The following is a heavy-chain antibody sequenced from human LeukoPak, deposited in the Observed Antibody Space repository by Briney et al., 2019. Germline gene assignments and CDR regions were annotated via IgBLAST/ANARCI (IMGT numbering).Heavy chain of an antibody. D-gene: IGHD6-6*01. CDR1: GGSISSSSYY. CDR3: ARQGAGTARSFDY. CDR2: IYYSGST. V-gene: IGHV4-39*01. J-gene: IGHJ4*02. Sequence: NPSETLSLTCAVSGGSISSSSYYWGWIRQPPGKGLEWIGSIYYSGSTYYNPSLKSRVTISVDTSKNQFSLKLSSVTAADTAVYYCARQGAGTARSFDYWGQGTLVTVSS.